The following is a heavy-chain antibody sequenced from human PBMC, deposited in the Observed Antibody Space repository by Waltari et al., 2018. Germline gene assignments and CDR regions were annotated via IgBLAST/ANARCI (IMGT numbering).Heavy chain of an antibody. Sequence: QVQPVQSGAEVKKPGASVKVSCKVSGYTLTELSMHWVRQAPGKGLEWMGGFDPEDGETIYAQKFQGRVTMTEDTSTDTAYMELSSLRSEDTAVYYCATEAQIAVPAAAHGWFDPWGQGTLVTVSS. J-gene: IGHJ5*02. CDR2: FDPEDGET. D-gene: IGHD2-2*01. CDR1: GYTLTELS. V-gene: IGHV1-24*01. CDR3: ATEAQIAVPAAAHGWFDP.